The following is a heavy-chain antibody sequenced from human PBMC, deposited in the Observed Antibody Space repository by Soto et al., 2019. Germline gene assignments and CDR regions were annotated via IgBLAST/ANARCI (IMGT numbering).Heavy chain of an antibody. D-gene: IGHD3-9*01. CDR1: GYTFSDYF. CDR3: ARDSGIPGRYWYFGL. J-gene: IGHJ2*01. V-gene: IGHV1-2*02. CDR2: VNPKRGGT. Sequence: QVQLVQSGAEVKKPGASVKVSCTTYGYTFSDYFLHWVRQAPGQGPEWMGFVNPKRGGTEYAPKFQGRVTMTRDTSSPTVYMYLSGLTSDDTAIYYCARDSGIPGRYWYFGLWGRGTLVTVSS.